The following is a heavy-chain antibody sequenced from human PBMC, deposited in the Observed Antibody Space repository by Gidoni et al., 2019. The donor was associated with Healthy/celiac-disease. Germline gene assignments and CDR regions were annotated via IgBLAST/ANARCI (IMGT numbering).Heavy chain of an antibody. CDR1: GYPFTGYY. Sequence: QVQLVQYGAEVKKLGASVKVSCKASGYPFTGYYMHWVRQAPGQGLEWMGWINPNSGGTNYAQKCQGRVTMTRDTSISTAYMELSRLRSDDTAVYYCARFWDYDILSGMDVWGQGTTVTRLL. D-gene: IGHD3-9*01. J-gene: IGHJ6*02. CDR3: ARFWDYDILSGMDV. V-gene: IGHV1-2*02. CDR2: INPNSGGT.